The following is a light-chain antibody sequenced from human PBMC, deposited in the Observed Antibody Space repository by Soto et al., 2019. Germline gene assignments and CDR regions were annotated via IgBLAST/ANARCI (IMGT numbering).Light chain of an antibody. Sequence: EIVLTQSPGTLSLSPGERATLSCRASQSVSSSYLAWYQQKPGQAPRLLIYGASSRATGIPDRFSGSGSGTDFTLTISRLEPEDFAVYYCQQYGSWRTFGQGTKVEI. CDR1: QSVSSSY. J-gene: IGKJ1*01. V-gene: IGKV3-20*01. CDR3: QQYGSWRT. CDR2: GAS.